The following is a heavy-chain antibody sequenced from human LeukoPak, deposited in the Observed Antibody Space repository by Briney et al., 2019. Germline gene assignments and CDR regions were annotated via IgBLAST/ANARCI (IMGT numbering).Heavy chain of an antibody. Sequence: GGSLRLSCAASGFTFSSYWMAWVRQAPGKGLEWVANIEQDGSEKNYVDSVRGRFTISRDNAKNSLCLQMSSLRAEDTAVYYSARDRGYSTFDIWGQGTMVTVSS. CDR1: GFTFSSYW. CDR3: ARDRGYSTFDI. V-gene: IGHV3-7*05. J-gene: IGHJ3*02. D-gene: IGHD5-18*01. CDR2: IEQDGSEK.